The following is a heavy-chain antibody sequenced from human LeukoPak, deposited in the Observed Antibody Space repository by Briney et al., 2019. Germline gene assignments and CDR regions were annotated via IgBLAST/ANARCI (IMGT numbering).Heavy chain of an antibody. CDR3: ARGGKGYYCYYMDV. CDR2: INHSGST. CDR1: GGSFSGYY. V-gene: IGHV4-34*01. J-gene: IGHJ6*03. Sequence: SETLSLTCAVYGGSFSGYYWSWIRQPPGKGLEWIGEINHSGSTNYNPSLKSRVTISVDTSKNQFSLKLSSVTAADTAVYYCARGGKGYYCYYMDVWGKGTTVTVSS.